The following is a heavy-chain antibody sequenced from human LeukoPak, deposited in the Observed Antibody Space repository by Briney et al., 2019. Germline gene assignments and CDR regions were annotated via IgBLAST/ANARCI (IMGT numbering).Heavy chain of an antibody. CDR1: GYIVSSVY. V-gene: IGHV3-53*01. J-gene: IGHJ4*02. Sequence: GGSLRLSCAASGYIVSSVYMSWVRQSPGKGLECVSIIYSTGDTYYADSVKGRFTISRDVSKNTVYLQMNSLRAEDTAVYYCARGGRSSELVWGQGTRVTVSS. D-gene: IGHD6-6*01. CDR2: IYSTGDT. CDR3: ARGGRSSELV.